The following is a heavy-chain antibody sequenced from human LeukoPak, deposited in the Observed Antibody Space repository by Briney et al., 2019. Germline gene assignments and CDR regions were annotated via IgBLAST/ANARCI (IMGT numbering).Heavy chain of an antibody. CDR2: IYYSGST. D-gene: IGHD1-7*01. CDR1: GGSISSSSYY. Sequence: SETLSLTCTVSGGSISSSSYYWGWIRQPPGKGLEWIGSIYYSGSTYYNPSLKSRVTISVDTSKNQFSLKLSSVTAADTAVYYCATNWNYRFDYWGQGTLVTVSS. CDR3: ATNWNYRFDY. V-gene: IGHV4-39*01. J-gene: IGHJ4*02.